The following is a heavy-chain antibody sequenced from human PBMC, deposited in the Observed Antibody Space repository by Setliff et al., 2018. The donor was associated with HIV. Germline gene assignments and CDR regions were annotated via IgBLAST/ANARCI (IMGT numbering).Heavy chain of an antibody. CDR1: GYTFTSYD. CDR2: MNPNSGNT. Sequence: GASVNVSCKASGYTFTSYDINWVRQATGQGLEWMGWMNPNSGNTGFAQKFQGRVTMTRNTSISTAYMELRSLSSEDTAVSFCARTWGAGVTGYWFEPWGQGTRVTVSS. CDR3: ARTWGAGVTGYWFEP. D-gene: IGHD3-9*01. V-gene: IGHV1-8*02. J-gene: IGHJ5*02.